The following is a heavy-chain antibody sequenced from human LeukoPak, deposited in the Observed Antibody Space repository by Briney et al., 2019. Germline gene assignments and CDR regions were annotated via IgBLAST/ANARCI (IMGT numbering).Heavy chain of an antibody. J-gene: IGHJ4*02. V-gene: IGHV3-74*01. CDR1: GFTFSSYG. D-gene: IGHD4-17*01. CDR3: ARGCDDYGDYSCDY. Sequence: PGGSLRLSCAASGFTFSSYGMHWVRQAPGKGLVWVSRINTDGSSTSYADSVKGRFTISRDNSKNTLYLQMNSLRAEDTAVYYCARGCDDYGDYSCDYWGQGTLVTVSS. CDR2: INTDGSST.